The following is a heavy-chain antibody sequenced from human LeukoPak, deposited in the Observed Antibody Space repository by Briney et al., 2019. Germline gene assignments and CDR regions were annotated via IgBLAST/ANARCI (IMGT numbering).Heavy chain of an antibody. Sequence: SETLSLTCTVSGGSISSYYWSWIRQPPGKGLEWIGYIYYSGSTNYNPSLKSRVTISVDTSKNQFSLKLSSVTAADTAVYYCAGRSKKERALGRFYFRGQGTLVTVSS. J-gene: IGHJ4*02. CDR3: AGRSKKERALGRFYF. D-gene: IGHD1-26*01. CDR2: IYYSGST. CDR1: GGSISSYY. V-gene: IGHV4-59*01.